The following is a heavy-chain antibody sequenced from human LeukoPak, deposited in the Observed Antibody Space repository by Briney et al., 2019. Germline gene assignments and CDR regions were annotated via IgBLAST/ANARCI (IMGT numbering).Heavy chain of an antibody. CDR2: IWYDGSNK. J-gene: IGHJ4*02. D-gene: IGHD6-13*01. V-gene: IGHV3-33*08. CDR3: ARDKGRIAAAGTFDY. Sequence: GGSLRLSCAASGFTFSSYSMNWVRQAPGKGLEWVAVIWYDGSNKYYADSVKGRFTISRDNSKNTLYLQMNSLRAEDTAVYYCARDKGRIAAAGTFDYWGQGTLVTVSS. CDR1: GFTFSSYS.